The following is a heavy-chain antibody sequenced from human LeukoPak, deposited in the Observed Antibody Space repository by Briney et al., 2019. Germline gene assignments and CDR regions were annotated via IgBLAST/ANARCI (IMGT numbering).Heavy chain of an antibody. V-gene: IGHV4-34*01. CDR1: GGSFSGYY. CDR2: INHSGSA. CDR3: ARDRGDGYNR. Sequence: PSETLSLTCAVYGGSFSGYYWSWIRQPPGKGLEWIGEINHSGSANYNPSLKSRVTISVDTSKNQFSLKLSSVTAADTAVYYCARDRGDGYNRWGQGTLVTVSS. D-gene: IGHD5-24*01. J-gene: IGHJ4*02.